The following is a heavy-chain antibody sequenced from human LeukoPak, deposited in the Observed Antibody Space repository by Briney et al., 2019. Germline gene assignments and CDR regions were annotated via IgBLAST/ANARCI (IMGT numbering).Heavy chain of an antibody. J-gene: IGHJ4*02. D-gene: IGHD5-24*01. V-gene: IGHV3-23*01. CDR2: ITADGCST. CDR1: GFTFSSYA. Sequence: GGSLRLSCPASGFTFSSYAMGWVRQAPGKGLEWVSSITADGCSTYSADSVKGRITISRDHSKNTLYLQMNSLRDEDTAVYYCARGDGTFWGLTFWGQGTLVTVSS. CDR3: ARGDGTFWGLTF.